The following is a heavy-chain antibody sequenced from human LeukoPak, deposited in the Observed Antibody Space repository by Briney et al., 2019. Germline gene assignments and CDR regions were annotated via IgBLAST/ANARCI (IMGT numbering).Heavy chain of an antibody. V-gene: IGHV6-1*01. CDR2: TYYRSKWYN. CDR1: GDSVSSSSAA. Sequence: SQTLSLTCAISGDSVSSSSAAWNWIRQSPSRGLEWLGRTYYRSKWYNDYAVSVKSRITINPDTSKNQFPLQLNSVTPEDTAVYFCARGRAAASYLLDYWGQGSLVTVSS. J-gene: IGHJ4*02. D-gene: IGHD6-13*01. CDR3: ARGRAAASYLLDY.